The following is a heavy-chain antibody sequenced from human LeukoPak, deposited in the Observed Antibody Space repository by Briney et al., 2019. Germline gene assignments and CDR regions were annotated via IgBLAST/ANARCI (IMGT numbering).Heavy chain of an antibody. D-gene: IGHD6-19*01. J-gene: IGHJ4*02. CDR1: GFAFSSLD. Sequence: PGGSLRLSCAASGFAFSSLDMGWVGQAPRKGLEWVSAISAGGERTYYADSVSGGLILSRHKSHHTLYLQMNSLKAEGAAVYYCAKDARRSSGWWFFDHWGQGTLVTVSS. V-gene: IGHV3-23*01. CDR2: ISAGGERT. CDR3: AKDARRSSGWWFFDH.